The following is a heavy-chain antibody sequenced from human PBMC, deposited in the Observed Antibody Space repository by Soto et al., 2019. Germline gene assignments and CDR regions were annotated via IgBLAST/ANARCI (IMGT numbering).Heavy chain of an antibody. CDR2: IVVGSGNT. Sequence: ASVKVSCKASGFTFTSSAVQWVRQARGQRLEWIGWIVVGSGNTNYAQKFQERVTITRDMSTSTAYMELSSLRSEDTAVYYCAADDPFRHYYYYGMDVWGQGTTVTSP. CDR1: GFTFTSSA. V-gene: IGHV1-58*01. J-gene: IGHJ6*02. CDR3: AADDPFRHYYYYGMDV.